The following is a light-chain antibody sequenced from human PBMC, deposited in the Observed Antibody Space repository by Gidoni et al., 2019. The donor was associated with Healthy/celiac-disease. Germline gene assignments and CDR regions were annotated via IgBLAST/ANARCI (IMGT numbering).Light chain of an antibody. Sequence: DIVMTQSPLSLPVTPGEPASISCRSSQSLLHSNGYHYLAWYLQKPGQSPQLLIYLGSNRASGVPDRLSGSGSGTDVTLKISRVEAEDVGVYYCMQALQTPFTFGPGTKVDIK. CDR3: MQALQTPFT. V-gene: IGKV2-28*01. CDR2: LGS. J-gene: IGKJ3*01. CDR1: QSLLHSNGYHY.